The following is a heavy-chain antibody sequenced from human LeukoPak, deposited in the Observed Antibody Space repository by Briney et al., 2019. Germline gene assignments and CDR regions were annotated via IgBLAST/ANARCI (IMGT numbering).Heavy chain of an antibody. D-gene: IGHD3-10*01. CDR1: GGSISSYY. V-gene: IGHV4-59*12. J-gene: IGHJ3*02. CDR2: IYYSGST. CDR3: ARALWFGELLNAFDI. Sequence: SETLSLTGTVSGGSISSYYWSWIRQPPGKGLEWIGFIYYSGSTNYNPSLKSRVTISVDRSKNQFPLKPSSVTAADTAVYYCARALWFGELLNAFDIWGQGTMVTVSS.